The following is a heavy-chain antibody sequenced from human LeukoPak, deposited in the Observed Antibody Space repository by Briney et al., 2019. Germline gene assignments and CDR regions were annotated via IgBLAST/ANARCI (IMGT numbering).Heavy chain of an antibody. CDR1: GFTFSDHY. D-gene: IGHD6-13*01. J-gene: IGHJ4*02. Sequence: GGSLRLSCAASGFTFSDHYMDWVRQAPGKGLEWVSSISSSSSYIYYADSVKGRFTISRDNAKNSLYLQMNSLRAEDTAVYYCARDGLAAAGTGFLDYWGQGTLVTVSS. V-gene: IGHV3-21*01. CDR2: ISSSSSYI. CDR3: ARDGLAAAGTGFLDY.